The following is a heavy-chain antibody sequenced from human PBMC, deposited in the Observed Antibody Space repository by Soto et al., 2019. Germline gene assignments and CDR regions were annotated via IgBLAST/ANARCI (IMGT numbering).Heavy chain of an antibody. CDR3: VRGASLNFEY. D-gene: IGHD1-26*01. Sequence: GGSLRLSCAASGFNVSISYMSWVRQVPGKGLEWVSGVNWNGGSTGYADSVKGRFTISRDNAKNSLYLQMNSLRAEDTAFYYCVRGASLNFEYWGQGTLVTVSS. V-gene: IGHV3-20*04. J-gene: IGHJ4*02. CDR1: GFNVSISY. CDR2: VNWNGGST.